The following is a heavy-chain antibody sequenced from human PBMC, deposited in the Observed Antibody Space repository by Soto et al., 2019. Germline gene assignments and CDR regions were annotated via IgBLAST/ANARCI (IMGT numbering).Heavy chain of an antibody. J-gene: IGHJ3*02. V-gene: IGHV5-51*01. D-gene: IGHD2-2*01. CDR2: IYPGDSDT. CDR1: GYSFTSYW. Sequence: RGESLKISCKGSGYSFTSYWIGWVRQMPGKGLEWMGIIYPGDSDTRYSPSFQGQVTIPADKSISTAYLQWSSLKASDTAMYHCARHTSSQAFDIWGQATIVTASS. CDR3: ARHTSSQAFDI.